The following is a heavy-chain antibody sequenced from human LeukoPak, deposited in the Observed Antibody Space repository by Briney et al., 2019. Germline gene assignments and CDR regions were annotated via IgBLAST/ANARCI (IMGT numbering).Heavy chain of an antibody. CDR3: ARGRRLWFGEYTYGMDV. D-gene: IGHD3-10*01. Sequence: GASVKVSCKASGYTFTSYDINWVRQATGQGLEWMGWMNPNSGNTGYAQKFQGRVTMTRNTSISTAYMELSSLRSEDTAVYYCARGRRLWFGEYTYGMDVWGQGTTVTVSS. V-gene: IGHV1-8*01. CDR2: MNPNSGNT. J-gene: IGHJ6*02. CDR1: GYTFTSYD.